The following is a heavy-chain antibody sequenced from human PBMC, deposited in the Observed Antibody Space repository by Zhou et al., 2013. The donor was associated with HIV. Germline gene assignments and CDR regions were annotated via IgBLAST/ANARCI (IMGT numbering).Heavy chain of an antibody. Sequence: QVQLVQSGAEVKKPGASVKVSCKASGYTFTSYYMHWVRQAPGQGLEWMGIINPSGGSTSYAQKFQGRVTMTRDTSTSTVYMELSSLRSEDTAVYYCAREGWGTGDRGGRFDYWGQGTLVTVSS. CDR3: AREGWGTGDRGGRFDY. V-gene: IGHV1-46*01. J-gene: IGHJ4*02. D-gene: IGHD7-27*01. CDR2: INPSGGST. CDR1: GYTFTSYY.